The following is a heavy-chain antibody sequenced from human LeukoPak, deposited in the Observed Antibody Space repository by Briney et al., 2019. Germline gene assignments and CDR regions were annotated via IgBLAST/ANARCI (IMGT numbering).Heavy chain of an antibody. J-gene: IGHJ4*02. D-gene: IGHD3-3*02. V-gene: IGHV3-66*01. Sequence: PRGSLRLSCAASGFSVSGNYMTWVRQAPGKGLEWVSVIETGGRTYHADSVKGGFTLSRDNAKNTLYLQMNRLRVEDTAVYYCARGSLGHDYWGQGTLVTVSS. CDR3: ARGSLGHDY. CDR1: GFSVSGNY. CDR2: IETGGRT.